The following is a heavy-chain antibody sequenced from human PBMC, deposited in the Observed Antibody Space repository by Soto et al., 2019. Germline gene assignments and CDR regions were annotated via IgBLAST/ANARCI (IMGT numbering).Heavy chain of an antibody. Sequence: QAGGSLRLSXAVSGFSVANVPMNWVRQTPCRGLEWIAYITPRGHNIYYTESVKGGFTITGDHARNSLYLQMNSLRDEDAPIYYCAKGPHRSIRWTYYFDSWGQGVLVTVSS. CDR3: AKGPHRSIRWTYYFDS. V-gene: IGHV3-48*02. D-gene: IGHD6-19*01. CDR1: GFSVANVP. J-gene: IGHJ4*02. CDR2: ITPRGHNI.